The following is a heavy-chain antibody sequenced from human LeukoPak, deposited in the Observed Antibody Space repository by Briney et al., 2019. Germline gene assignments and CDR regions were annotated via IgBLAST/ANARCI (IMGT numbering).Heavy chain of an antibody. Sequence: GGSLRLSCAAYGFTFSSYDMSWVRQAPGKGLEWVSAISGSGGSTYYADSVKGRFTISRDNSKNTLYLQMNSLRAEDTAVYYCARPWCSGGSCYSNPNNYFDYWGQGTLFTVSS. CDR3: ARPWCSGGSCYSNPNNYFDY. V-gene: IGHV3-23*01. CDR1: GFTFSSYD. J-gene: IGHJ4*02. CDR2: ISGSGGST. D-gene: IGHD2-15*01.